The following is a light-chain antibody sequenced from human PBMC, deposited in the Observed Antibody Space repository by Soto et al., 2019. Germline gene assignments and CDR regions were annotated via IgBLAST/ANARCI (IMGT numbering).Light chain of an antibody. CDR2: EVS. J-gene: IGLJ1*01. CDR1: SSDVGSYNY. V-gene: IGLV2-14*01. CDR3: SSYTSSSTL. Sequence: QSVLTQPASVSGSPGQSITISCTGTSSDVGSYNYVSWYQQHPGKVPKLMIYEVSDRPSGISSRFSGSKSGNTASLTISGLQTEDEADYYCSSYTSSSTLFGTGTKVTVL.